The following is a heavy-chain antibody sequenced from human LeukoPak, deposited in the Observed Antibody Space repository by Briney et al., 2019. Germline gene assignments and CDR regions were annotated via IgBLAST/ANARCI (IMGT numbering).Heavy chain of an antibody. V-gene: IGHV1-8*01. CDR2: MNPNSGNT. J-gene: IGHJ5*02. CDR3: AREGGYCSGGSCYWFDP. D-gene: IGHD2-15*01. Sequence: ASVKVSCKASGYTFTSYDINRVRQATGQGLEWMGWMNPNSGNTGYAQKFQGRVTMTRNTSISTAYMELSSLRSEDTAVYYCAREGGYCSGGSCYWFDPWGQGTLVTVSS. CDR1: GYTFTSYD.